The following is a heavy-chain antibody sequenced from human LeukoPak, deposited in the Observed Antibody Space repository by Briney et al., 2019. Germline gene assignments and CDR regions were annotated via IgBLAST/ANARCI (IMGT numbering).Heavy chain of an antibody. CDR3: ARGGENWFDS. CDR2: ISSSGGTV. CDR1: TFIFSDYY. Sequence: GGSLRLSCEASTFIFSDYYMTWVRQAPGKGLEWISYISSSGGTVYYADSAKGRFTVSRDNGKNSLYLHMSNVRVEDTAVYYCARGGENWFDSWGQGTLVTVSS. J-gene: IGHJ5*01. D-gene: IGHD3-10*01. V-gene: IGHV3-11*01.